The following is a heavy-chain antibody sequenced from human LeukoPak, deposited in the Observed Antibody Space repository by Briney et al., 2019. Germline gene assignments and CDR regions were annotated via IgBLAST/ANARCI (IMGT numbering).Heavy chain of an antibody. Sequence: GGSLRLSCAASGFTFSSYSMSWVRQAPGKGLEWVSAVSGNGGSSFYADSVKGRFTISRDNSKNTLFLQVDSLRAEDSAIYYCARRKVGGTGDYWGQGTQVTVSS. CDR1: GFTFSSYS. CDR3: ARRKVGGTGDY. J-gene: IGHJ4*02. CDR2: VSGNGGSS. V-gene: IGHV3-23*01. D-gene: IGHD1-26*01.